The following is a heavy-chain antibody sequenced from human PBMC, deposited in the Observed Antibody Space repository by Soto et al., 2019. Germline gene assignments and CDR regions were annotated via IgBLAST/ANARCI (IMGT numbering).Heavy chain of an antibody. Sequence: PGGSLRLSCAASGFSFSNYWMAWVRQAPGKGLEWVANINRDGGERYHADSVRGRFTIFRDNSENSLYLQMNRLRAEDTAVYYCARDATFCLDCWGQGTLVTVSS. CDR2: INRDGGER. V-gene: IGHV3-7*03. D-gene: IGHD3-16*01. CDR3: ARDATFCLDC. CDR1: GFSFSNYW. J-gene: IGHJ4*02.